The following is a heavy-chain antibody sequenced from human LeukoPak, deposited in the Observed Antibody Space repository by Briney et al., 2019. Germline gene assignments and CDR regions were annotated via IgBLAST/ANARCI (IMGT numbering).Heavy chain of an antibody. CDR2: IKQDGSEK. CDR1: GFTFSSYW. V-gene: IGHV3-7*01. D-gene: IGHD4-23*01. J-gene: IGHJ4*02. Sequence: GGSLRLSCGASGFTFSSYWMSWVRQAPGKGLEWVANIKQDGSEKYYVDSVKDRFTISRDNAKNSLYLQMNSLRAEDTAVYYCATDYGGKGGFDYWGQGTLVTVSS. CDR3: ATDYGGKGGFDY.